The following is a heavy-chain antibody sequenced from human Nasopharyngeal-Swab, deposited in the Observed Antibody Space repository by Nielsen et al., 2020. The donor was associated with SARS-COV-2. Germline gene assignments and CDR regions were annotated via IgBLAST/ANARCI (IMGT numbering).Heavy chain of an antibody. CDR1: GGSFSGYY. CDR2: INHSGST. D-gene: IGHD3-22*01. J-gene: IGHJ4*02. Sequence: SETLSLTCAVYGGSFSGYYWSWIRQPPGKGLEWIGEINHSGSTNYNPSLKSRVTISVDTSKNQFSLKLSSVTAADTAVYYCARGGLDNDSSGAQIDYWGQGTLVTVSS. CDR3: ARGGLDNDSSGAQIDY. V-gene: IGHV4-34*01.